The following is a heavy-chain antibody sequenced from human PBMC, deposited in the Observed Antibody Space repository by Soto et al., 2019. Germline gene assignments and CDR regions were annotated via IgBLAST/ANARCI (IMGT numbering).Heavy chain of an antibody. J-gene: IGHJ5*02. CDR3: ARGQVDCSSTSCYVGVRNWFDP. V-gene: IGHV1-2*04. D-gene: IGHD2-2*01. Sequence: GASVKVSCKASGYTFTGYYMHWVRQAPGQGPEWMGWINPNSGGTNYAQKFQGWVTMTRDTSISTAYMELSRLRSDDTAVYYCARGQVDCSSTSCYVGVRNWFDPWGQGTLVTVSS. CDR2: INPNSGGT. CDR1: GYTFTGYY.